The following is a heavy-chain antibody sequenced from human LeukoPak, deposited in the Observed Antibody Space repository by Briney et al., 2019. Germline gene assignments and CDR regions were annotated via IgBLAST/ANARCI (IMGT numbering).Heavy chain of an antibody. Sequence: ASVKVSCKASGGTFSSYAISWVRQAPGQGLEWMGRIIPILGIANYAQKFQGRVTITADKSTSTAYMELSSLRSEDTAVYYCARGRRIAAAGGSWFDPWGQGTLVTVSS. D-gene: IGHD6-13*01. CDR2: IIPILGIA. J-gene: IGHJ5*02. V-gene: IGHV1-69*04. CDR1: GGTFSSYA. CDR3: ARGRRIAAAGGSWFDP.